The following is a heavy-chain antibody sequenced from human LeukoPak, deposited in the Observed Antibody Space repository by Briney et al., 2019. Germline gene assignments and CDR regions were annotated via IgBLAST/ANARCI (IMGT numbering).Heavy chain of an antibody. V-gene: IGHV3-21*04. Sequence: GGSLRLSCAASGFTFSSYAMHWVRQAPGKGLEWVSSISLTSNDIYYAASVRGRFIISRDNGKNLLSLQMNSLRAEDTALYYCARDQGGTGSWYEGEGYWCQGTLVTVSS. CDR1: GFTFSSYA. D-gene: IGHD6-13*01. J-gene: IGHJ4*02. CDR3: ARDQGGTGSWYEGEGY. CDR2: ISLTSNDI.